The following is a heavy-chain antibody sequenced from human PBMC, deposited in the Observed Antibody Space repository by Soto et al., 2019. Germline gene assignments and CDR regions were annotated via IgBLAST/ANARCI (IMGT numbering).Heavy chain of an antibody. CDR2: ISSSSDDI. CDR1: GFRFSDHS. D-gene: IGHD1-1*01. Sequence: AQLVESGGGLVYPGGSLRLSCVASGFRFSDHSMNWVRQAPGKGLQWVSYISSSSDDIYYADSVKGRFTVSRDNAKNTLFLQMNSLRDDDSAIYYCAPGRGYSYHGTDDNWGQGTLVTVSS. J-gene: IGHJ4*02. V-gene: IGHV3-48*02. CDR3: APGRGYSYHGTDDN.